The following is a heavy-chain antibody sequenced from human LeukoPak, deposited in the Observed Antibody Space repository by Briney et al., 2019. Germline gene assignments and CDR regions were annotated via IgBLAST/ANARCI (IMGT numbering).Heavy chain of an antibody. CDR2: ISSSGGST. Sequence: GGSLRLSCAASGFTFSSYAMSWVRRAPGKGLEWVSSISSSGGSTYYADSVKGRFTVSRDNSKNTLYLQMSSLRAEDTAVYYCATQARRTGYYFDNWGQGTLVTVSS. V-gene: IGHV3-23*01. CDR1: GFTFSSYA. CDR3: ATQARRTGYYFDN. J-gene: IGHJ4*02.